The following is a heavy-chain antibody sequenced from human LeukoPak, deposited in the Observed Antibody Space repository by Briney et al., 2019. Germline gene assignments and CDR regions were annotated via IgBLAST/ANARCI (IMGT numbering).Heavy chain of an antibody. CDR3: AKDRIAAAVFHYYYGMDV. D-gene: IGHD6-13*01. V-gene: IGHV3-30*18. CDR2: ISYDGSNK. CDR1: GFTFSSYG. Sequence: GRSLRLSCAASGFTFSSYGMHWVRQAPGKGLEWVAVISYDGSNKYYADSVKGRFTISRDNSKNTLYPQMNSPRAEDTAVYYCAKDRIAAAVFHYYYGMDVWGQGTTVTVSS. J-gene: IGHJ6*02.